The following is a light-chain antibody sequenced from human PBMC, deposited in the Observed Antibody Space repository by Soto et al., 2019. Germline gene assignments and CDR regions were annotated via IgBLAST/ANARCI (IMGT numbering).Light chain of an antibody. Sequence: IVMTQSPATLSVSPCEVATLSCSASQSVSSNLAWYQQKPGQAPRLLIYGASTRATGIPARFSGSGSETEFTLTISSLQSEDFAVYFCQEYNNWPSWTFGQGTKVDIK. J-gene: IGKJ1*01. CDR2: GAS. CDR3: QEYNNWPSWT. V-gene: IGKV3-15*01. CDR1: QSVSSN.